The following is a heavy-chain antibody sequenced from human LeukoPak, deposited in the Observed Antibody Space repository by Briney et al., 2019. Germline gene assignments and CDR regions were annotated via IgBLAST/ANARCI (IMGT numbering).Heavy chain of an antibody. CDR1: GFTFSSYT. D-gene: IGHD5-18*01. V-gene: IGHV3-30*04. CDR2: ILYDASNK. CDR3: ARDRGYTFGHNFDY. Sequence: GGSLRLSCEASGFTFSSYTIHWVRQAPGKGLEWVALILYDASNKYYAGSVKDRFTISRDNSDNTLYLQMTSLRAEDTAVYYCARDRGYTFGHNFDYWGRGTLVTVSS. J-gene: IGHJ4*02.